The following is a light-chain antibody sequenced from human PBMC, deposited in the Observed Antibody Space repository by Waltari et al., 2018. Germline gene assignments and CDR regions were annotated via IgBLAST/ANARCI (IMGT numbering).Light chain of an antibody. CDR1: NLGDQY. J-gene: IGLJ1*01. CDR2: QDT. V-gene: IGLV3-1*01. Sequence: SYVLTQPPSVSVSPGQTASISCSGDNLGDQYVSGYQQTPGQSPVLVIFQDTKRPSGMPERFSGSTSGNTATLTISGTQPMDEADYYCLVWDTSSYVFGTGTKVTVL. CDR3: LVWDTSSYV.